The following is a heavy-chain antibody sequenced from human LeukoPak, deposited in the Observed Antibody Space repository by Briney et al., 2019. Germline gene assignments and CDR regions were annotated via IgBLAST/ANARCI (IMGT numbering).Heavy chain of an antibody. CDR1: GFSFNNYV. CDR2: ISGSGDNT. V-gene: IGHV3-23*01. CDR3: AKWKYSNSGIDDY. D-gene: IGHD6-6*01. Sequence: GGSLRLSCAASGFSFNNYVMSWVRQAPGKGLEWVSVISGSGDNTYYADSVKGRFTISRDNSKNMLYLQVNSLRAEDTAVYYCAKWKYSNSGIDDYWGQGTLVTVSS. J-gene: IGHJ4*02.